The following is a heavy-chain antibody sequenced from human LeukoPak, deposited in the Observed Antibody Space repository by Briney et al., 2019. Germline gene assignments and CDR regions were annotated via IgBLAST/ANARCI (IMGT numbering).Heavy chain of an antibody. CDR1: GGSISSYY. D-gene: IGHD3-10*01. J-gene: IGHJ3*02. V-gene: IGHV4-59*01. Sequence: PSQTLSLTCTVAGGSISSYYWSWIRQPPGRVLEWMGYIYYCGSTNYNPSLKSRVTISVDTSKNQFSLKLSSVTAGETAVHYCARDRGKAFDIWGQGTMVTVSS. CDR2: IYYCGST. CDR3: ARDRGKAFDI.